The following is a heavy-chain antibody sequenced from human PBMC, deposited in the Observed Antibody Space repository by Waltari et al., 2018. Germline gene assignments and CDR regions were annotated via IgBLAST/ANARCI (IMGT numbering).Heavy chain of an antibody. V-gene: IGHV4-59*08. CDR3: ATSEPHYYDSSGYYSDY. Sequence: QVQLQESGPGLVKPSETLSLTCTVPGGSISSYHWSWIRQPPGKGLEWIGYIYYSGSTNYNPSLKSRVTISVDTSKNQFSLKLSSVTAADTAVYYCATSEPHYYDSSGYYSDYWGQGTLVTVSS. CDR2: IYYSGST. J-gene: IGHJ4*02. D-gene: IGHD3-22*01. CDR1: GGSISSYH.